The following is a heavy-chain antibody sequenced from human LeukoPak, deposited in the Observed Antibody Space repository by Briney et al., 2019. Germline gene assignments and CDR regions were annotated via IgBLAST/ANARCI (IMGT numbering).Heavy chain of an antibody. CDR2: ISSSSAYI. CDR1: GFSFSTYY. CDR3: ARGLSRTAFDY. J-gene: IGHJ4*02. V-gene: IGHV3-21*01. D-gene: IGHD2-8*02. Sequence: GGSLRLSCAASGFSFSTYYVNWVRQAPGKGLEWVSCISSSSAYIYYADSVRGRFAISRDNAKNSLYLQMNSLRAEDTAVYYCARGLSRTAFDYWGQGTLVTVSS.